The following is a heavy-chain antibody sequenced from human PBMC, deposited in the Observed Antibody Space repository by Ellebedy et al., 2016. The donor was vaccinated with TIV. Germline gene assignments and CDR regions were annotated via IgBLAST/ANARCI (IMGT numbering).Heavy chain of an antibody. D-gene: IGHD4-17*01. CDR1: GFTFSKYA. Sequence: PGGSLRLSCAASGFTFSKYAMSWVRQGPGKGLEWLSIIRDRGDSTNYADSVRGRFTISRDNSKNTLYLQMNSLRAEDTAVYYCAKDSHGDYGQGYFDYWGQGTLVTVSS. CDR2: IRDRGDST. J-gene: IGHJ4*02. V-gene: IGHV3-23*01. CDR3: AKDSHGDYGQGYFDY.